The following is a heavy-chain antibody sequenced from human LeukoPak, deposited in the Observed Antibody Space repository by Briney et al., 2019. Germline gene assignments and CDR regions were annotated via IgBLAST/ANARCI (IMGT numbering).Heavy chain of an antibody. J-gene: IGHJ6*02. CDR1: GGSISRYY. CDR3: WACSPDCSGGSCYLDYYGTDV. D-gene: IGHD2-15*01. V-gene: IGHV4-4*07. Sequence: SETLSLTCAVSGGSISRYYWSWIRQPAGEGLEWIGRIYTSGSTNYNPSHKSRVNMSVDTSKKQFSLKLSSMTGAETGVYYCWACSPDCSGGSCYLDYYGTDVWGQGTTVTVSS. CDR2: IYTSGST.